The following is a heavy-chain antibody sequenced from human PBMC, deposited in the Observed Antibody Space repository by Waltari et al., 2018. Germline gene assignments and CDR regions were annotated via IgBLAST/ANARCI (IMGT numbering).Heavy chain of an antibody. V-gene: IGHV4-59*11. CDR3: AREPLDFWSGSYYFDY. CDR2: IYYSGST. CDR1: GGSISSHY. Sequence: QVQLQESGPGLVKPSETLSLTCTVPGGSISSHYWSWIRQPPGKGLEWIGCIYYSGSTNYNPSLKSRVTISVDTSKNQFSLKLSSVTAADTAVYYCAREPLDFWSGSYYFDYWGQGTLVTVSS. J-gene: IGHJ4*02. D-gene: IGHD3-3*01.